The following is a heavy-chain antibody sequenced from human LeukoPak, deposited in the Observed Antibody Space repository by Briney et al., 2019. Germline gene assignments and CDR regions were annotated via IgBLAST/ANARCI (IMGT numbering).Heavy chain of an antibody. Sequence: SETLSLTCTVSGYSISSGYYWSWIRQPAGKGLAWIGRIYTSGSTNYNPSLKSRVTISVDTSKNQFSLKLSSVTAADTAVYYCAREGGWLPDAFDIWGQGTMVTVSS. CDR1: GYSISSGYY. V-gene: IGHV4-61*02. CDR2: IYTSGST. D-gene: IGHD5-24*01. J-gene: IGHJ3*02. CDR3: AREGGWLPDAFDI.